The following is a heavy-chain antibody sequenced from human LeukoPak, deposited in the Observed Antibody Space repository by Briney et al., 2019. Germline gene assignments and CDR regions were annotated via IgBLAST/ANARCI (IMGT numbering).Heavy chain of an antibody. CDR3: ARDAGNSGYGCDL. J-gene: IGHJ5*02. D-gene: IGHD5-12*01. CDR2: IRSSSET. Sequence: GGSRRLSCAASGFIFSQYSMNWVRQAPGKGLEWVSHIRSSSETFYADSVKGRFTISRDNARNSLYLQMNNLRGEDTAIYYCARDAGNSGYGCDLWGQGTLVTVSS. CDR1: GFIFSQYS. V-gene: IGHV3-48*01.